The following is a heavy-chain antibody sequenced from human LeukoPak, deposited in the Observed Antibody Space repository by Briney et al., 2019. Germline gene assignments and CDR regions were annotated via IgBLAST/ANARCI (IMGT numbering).Heavy chain of an antibody. V-gene: IGHV4-39*01. Sequence: SETLSITCTVSGGSISSSSYYWGWLRQPPGKGLDWIGSIYYSGSTYYNPSLKSRVTISVDTSKNQFSLKLSSVTAADTAVYYCARSAAGTDAFDIWGQGTMVTVSS. J-gene: IGHJ3*02. D-gene: IGHD6-13*01. CDR2: IYYSGST. CDR1: GGSISSSSYY. CDR3: ARSAAGTDAFDI.